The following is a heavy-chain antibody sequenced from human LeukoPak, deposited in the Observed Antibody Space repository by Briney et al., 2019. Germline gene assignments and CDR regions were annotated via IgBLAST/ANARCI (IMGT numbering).Heavy chain of an antibody. D-gene: IGHD6-19*01. V-gene: IGHV4-59*08. CDR1: GGSISSYY. J-gene: IGHJ4*02. CDR2: IYYSGST. CDR3: ARGGSGSEMSFDY. Sequence: PSETLSLTCTVSGGSISSYYWSWIRQPPGKGLEWIGYIYYSGSTNYNPSLKSRVTISVDTSKNQFSLKLSSVTAADTAVYYCARGGSGSEMSFDYWGQGTLVTVSS.